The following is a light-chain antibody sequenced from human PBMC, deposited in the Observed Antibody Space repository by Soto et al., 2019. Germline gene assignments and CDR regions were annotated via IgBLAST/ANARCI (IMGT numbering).Light chain of an antibody. J-gene: IGLJ2*01. CDR3: AAWDDSLNAVV. V-gene: IGLV1-44*01. Sequence: QLVLTQPPSASGTPGQRVTISCSGSSSNIGSNTVNWYQQLPGTATKLLIYSNNQRPSGVPDRFSGSKSGTSASLAISGLQSEDEADYYCAAWDDSLNAVVFGGGTKLTVL. CDR2: SNN. CDR1: SSNIGSNT.